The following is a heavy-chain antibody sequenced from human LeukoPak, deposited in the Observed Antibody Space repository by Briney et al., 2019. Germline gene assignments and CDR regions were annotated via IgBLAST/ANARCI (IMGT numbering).Heavy chain of an antibody. CDR3: AKYYYDSSGYDYFDY. CDR2: FSGSGGST. J-gene: IGHJ4*02. V-gene: IGHV3-23*01. Sequence: GALRLPWAAFGFTFNSHAMSWVRQAPGKGLEWVSAFSGSGGSTYYADSVKGRFTISRDNSKNTLYLQMNSLRAEDTAVYYCAKYYYDSSGYDYFDYWGQGTLVTVSS. D-gene: IGHD3-22*01. CDR1: GFTFNSHA.